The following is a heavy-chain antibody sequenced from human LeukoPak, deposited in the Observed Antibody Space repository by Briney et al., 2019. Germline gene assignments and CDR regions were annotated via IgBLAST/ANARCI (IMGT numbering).Heavy chain of an antibody. Sequence: PGGSLRLSCAASGFTFSSYSMNWVRQAPGKGLEWVSSISSSSTYIYYADSVKGRFTISRDNAKNSLYLQMNSLRAEDTAVYYCARDPDGGGSFDYWGQGTLVTVSS. J-gene: IGHJ4*02. CDR2: ISSSSTYI. D-gene: IGHD1-26*01. CDR1: GFTFSSYS. CDR3: ARDPDGGGSFDY. V-gene: IGHV3-21*01.